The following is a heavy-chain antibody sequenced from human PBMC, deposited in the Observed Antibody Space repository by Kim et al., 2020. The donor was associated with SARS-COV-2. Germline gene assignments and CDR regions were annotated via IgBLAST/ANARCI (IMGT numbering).Heavy chain of an antibody. V-gene: IGHV5-51*01. Sequence: SPSFQGQVTISADKSISTAYLQWSSLKASDTAMYYCARRADSHYYYYMDVWGKGTTVTVSS. J-gene: IGHJ6*03. D-gene: IGHD4-4*01. CDR3: ARRADSHYYYYMDV.